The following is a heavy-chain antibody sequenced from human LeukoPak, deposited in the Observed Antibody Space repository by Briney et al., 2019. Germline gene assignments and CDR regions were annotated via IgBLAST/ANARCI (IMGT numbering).Heavy chain of an antibody. D-gene: IGHD6-19*01. Sequence: GGSLRLSCAASGFTFSSYGMHWVRQAPGKGLEWVAVIWYDESNKFYADSVKGRFTISRDNSKNTLYLQMNSLRAEDTAVYYCAKDQYRDSSGWFFDYWGQGTLVTVSS. J-gene: IGHJ4*02. CDR2: IWYDESNK. V-gene: IGHV3-33*06. CDR1: GFTFSSYG. CDR3: AKDQYRDSSGWFFDY.